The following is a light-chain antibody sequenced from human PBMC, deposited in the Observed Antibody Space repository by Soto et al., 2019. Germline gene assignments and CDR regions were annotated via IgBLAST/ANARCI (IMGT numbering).Light chain of an antibody. CDR1: QSISNW. J-gene: IGKJ1*01. Sequence: DIQMTQSSSTLSASVGDRVTITCRASQSISNWLAWYQQKQGKAPKLLIYDASSLESGVPSRFSGSGSGTEFTLTISSLQHDDFATYYCQQYNSYWGTFGQGTKVDIK. V-gene: IGKV1-5*01. CDR3: QQYNSYWGT. CDR2: DAS.